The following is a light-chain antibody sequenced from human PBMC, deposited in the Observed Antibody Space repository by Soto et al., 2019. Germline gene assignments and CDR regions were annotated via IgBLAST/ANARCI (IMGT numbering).Light chain of an antibody. CDR2: LGS. CDR1: QSLLDSNGNNY. V-gene: IGKV2-28*01. J-gene: IGKJ4*02. Sequence: DIVMTQSPLSLPVTPGESASISCRSSQSLLDSNGNNYLDWYLQKPGQSPQLLIYLGSNRASGVPARFSGSGSGTDFTLKISSVEAGDVGVYYCMQGLQPPLTFGGGTKVEIK. CDR3: MQGLQPPLT.